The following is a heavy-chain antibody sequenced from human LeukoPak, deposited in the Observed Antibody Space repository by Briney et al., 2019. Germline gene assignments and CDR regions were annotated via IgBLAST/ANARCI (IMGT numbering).Heavy chain of an antibody. D-gene: IGHD2-15*01. Sequence: GGSLRLSCKASGFIFSLYWMHWVRQVPGKGLVWVSRIEGGAIDTDYADFVKGRFTISRDDSKNTLYLHMNTLRVEDTAVYYCAKLIGLTYFDYWGQGTLVTVSS. CDR2: IEGGAIDT. J-gene: IGHJ4*02. CDR1: GFIFSLYW. CDR3: AKLIGLTYFDY. V-gene: IGHV3-74*01.